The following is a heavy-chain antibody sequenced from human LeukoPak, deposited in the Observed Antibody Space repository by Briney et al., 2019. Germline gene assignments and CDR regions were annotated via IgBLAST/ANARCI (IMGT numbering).Heavy chain of an antibody. CDR3: ARVVTGQWLVFTEYHGMDV. Sequence: GGSLRLSCAASGFTFSSYWMHWVRQAPGKGLVWVSRINSDGSSTSYADSVKGRFTISRDNAKNTLYLQMNSLRAEDTAVYYCARVVTGQWLVFTEYHGMDVWGQGTTVTVSS. CDR1: GFTFSSYW. D-gene: IGHD6-19*01. V-gene: IGHV3-74*01. J-gene: IGHJ6*02. CDR2: INSDGSST.